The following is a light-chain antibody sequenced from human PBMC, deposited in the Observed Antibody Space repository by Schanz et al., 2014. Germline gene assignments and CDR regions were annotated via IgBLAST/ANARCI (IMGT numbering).Light chain of an antibody. CDR1: QSVGSD. Sequence: EIVMTQSPPTLSVSPGERATLSCRASQSVGSDLAWYQQRPGQAPRLLIHGASTRATGIPARFSGSGSGTEFTLTISSLKSEDFAVYYCQQYNGGTFGQGTKVEIK. CDR2: GAS. V-gene: IGKV3-15*01. J-gene: IGKJ1*01. CDR3: QQYNGGT.